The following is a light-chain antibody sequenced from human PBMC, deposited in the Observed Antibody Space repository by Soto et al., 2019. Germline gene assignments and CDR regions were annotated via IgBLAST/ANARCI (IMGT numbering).Light chain of an antibody. CDR2: YDD. V-gene: IGLV1-36*01. CDR3: AAWDDSLNGVV. J-gene: IGLJ2*01. CDR1: SSNIGNNA. Sequence: QSVLTQPPSVSEAPRQTVTISCSGSSSNIGNNAVNWYQQLPGKAPKLLIYYDDLLPSGVSDRFSGSQSGTSASLAISGLQSEDEADYYCAAWDDSLNGVVFGGGTKLTLL.